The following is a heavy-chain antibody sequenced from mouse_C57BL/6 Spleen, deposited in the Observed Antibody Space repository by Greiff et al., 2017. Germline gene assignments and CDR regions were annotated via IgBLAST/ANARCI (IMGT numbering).Heavy chain of an antibody. CDR1: GYTFTDYY. CDR3: ASGAYGTLDY. Sequence: EVQLQQSGPELVKPGASVKISCKASGYTFTDYYMNWVKQSHGKSLEWIGDINPNNGGTSYNQKFKGKATLTVDKSSSTAYMELRSLTSEDSAVYYCASGAYGTLDYWGQGTTLTVSS. D-gene: IGHD1-1*01. CDR2: INPNNGGT. V-gene: IGHV1-26*01. J-gene: IGHJ2*01.